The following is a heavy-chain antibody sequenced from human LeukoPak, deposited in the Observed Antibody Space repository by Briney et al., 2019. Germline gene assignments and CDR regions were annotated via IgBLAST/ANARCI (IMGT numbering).Heavy chain of an antibody. CDR1: GYSFTSYW. CDR3: ARLDNYYDSSGDAFDI. D-gene: IGHD3-22*01. CDR2: IYPGDSDT. V-gene: IGHV5-51*01. J-gene: IGHJ3*02. Sequence: GESLKISCKGSGYSFTSYWNGWVRQLPGKGLEWMGIIYPGDSDTRYSPSFQGQVTISADKSISTAYLQWISLKASDTAMYYCARLDNYYDSSGDAFDIWGQGTMVTVSS.